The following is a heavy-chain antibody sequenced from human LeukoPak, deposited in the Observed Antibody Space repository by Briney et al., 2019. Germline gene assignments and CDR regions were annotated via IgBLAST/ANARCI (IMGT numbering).Heavy chain of an antibody. CDR3: ARLRSSSSSWYRVDY. CDR1: GFTFSSYS. CDR2: ISSSSSYI. J-gene: IGHJ4*02. D-gene: IGHD6-13*01. V-gene: IGHV3-21*01. Sequence: PGGSLRLSCAASGFTFSSYSMNWVRQAPGKGLEWVSSISSSSSYIYYADSVKGRFTISRDNAKNSLYLQMNSLRAEDTAVYYCARLRSSSSSWYRVDYWGQGTLVTVSS.